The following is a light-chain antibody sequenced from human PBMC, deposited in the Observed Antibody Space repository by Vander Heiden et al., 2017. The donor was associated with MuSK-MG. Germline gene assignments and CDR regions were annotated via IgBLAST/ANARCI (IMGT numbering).Light chain of an antibody. Sequence: DIVMTQSPDSLAVSLVERANITCKSSQSVFSRSNSKNYLAWYQQKRGQPPEVLIYSASTRESGVPDRFSGSGSGTEFTLTISSLQAEDVAVYYCQQYYSIPLTFGGGTKVEIK. J-gene: IGKJ4*01. CDR1: QSVFSRSNSKNY. CDR2: SAS. CDR3: QQYYSIPLT. V-gene: IGKV4-1*01.